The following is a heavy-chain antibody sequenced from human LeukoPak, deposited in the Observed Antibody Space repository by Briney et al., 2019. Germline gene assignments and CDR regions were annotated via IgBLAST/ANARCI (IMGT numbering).Heavy chain of an antibody. J-gene: IGHJ4*02. Sequence: PGRSLRLSCAASGFTFSSYGMHWVRQAPGKGLEWVAVISYDGSNKYYADSVKGRFTISRDNSKNTLYLQRNSLRAEDTAVYYCAKDLSLFDYWGQGTLVTVSA. CDR1: GFTFSSYG. CDR3: AKDLSLFDY. CDR2: ISYDGSNK. V-gene: IGHV3-30*18.